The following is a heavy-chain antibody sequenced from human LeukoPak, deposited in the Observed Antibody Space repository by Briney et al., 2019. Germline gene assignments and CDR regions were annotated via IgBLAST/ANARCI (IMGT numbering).Heavy chain of an antibody. D-gene: IGHD6-19*01. CDR1: GFTVGSNY. J-gene: IGHJ4*02. Sequence: GGSLTLSCAASGFTVGSNYMTWVCQAPGKGLEWVSIIYSGGSTYYADSVKGRFTISRDNSKNTLYLQMNSLRAEDTAVYYCATASVVAGFDYWGQGTLASVSS. CDR2: IYSGGST. V-gene: IGHV3-66*01. CDR3: ATASVVAGFDY.